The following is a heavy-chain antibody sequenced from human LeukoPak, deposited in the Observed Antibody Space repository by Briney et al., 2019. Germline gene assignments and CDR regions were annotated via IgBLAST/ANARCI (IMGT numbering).Heavy chain of an antibody. V-gene: IGHV3-74*01. Sequence: GGSLRLSCAASGFTFSSYWMHWVRQAPGKGLVWISRINSDGSSTSYADSVKGRFTISRDNAKNTLYLQMNSLRAEDTAVYYCVRLSWELGDGGVTWGQGTLVTVS. CDR1: GFTFSSYW. J-gene: IGHJ5*02. D-gene: IGHD1-26*01. CDR2: INSDGSST. CDR3: VRLSWELGDGGVT.